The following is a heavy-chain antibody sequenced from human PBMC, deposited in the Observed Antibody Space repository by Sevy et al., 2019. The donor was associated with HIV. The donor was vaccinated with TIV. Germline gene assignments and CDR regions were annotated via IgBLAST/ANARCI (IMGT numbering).Heavy chain of an antibody. Sequence: ASVKVSCKASGYTFIGYYMHWMRQAPGQGLEWMGWINPDSGGPIYAPKFQGRVTLTRDTSISTAYMDLSRLKSDDTAVYYCVRDDRDGYFEYWGQGTLVTVS. V-gene: IGHV1-2*02. J-gene: IGHJ4*02. CDR1: GYTFIGYY. CDR2: INPDSGGP. CDR3: VRDDRDGYFEY.